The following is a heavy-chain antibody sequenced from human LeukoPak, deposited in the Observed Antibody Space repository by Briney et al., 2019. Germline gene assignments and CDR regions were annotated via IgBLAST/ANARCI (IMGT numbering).Heavy chain of an antibody. V-gene: IGHV4-61*08. CDR3: ARGPYSSRYDY. Sequence: SETLSLTCTVSGGSISSGGYYWSWIRQHPGKGLEWIGYIYYSGSTNYNPSLKSRVTMSVDTSKNQFSLNLSSVTAADTAVYYRARGPYSSRYDYWGQGTVVTVSS. CDR1: GGSISSGGYY. J-gene: IGHJ4*02. D-gene: IGHD6-13*01. CDR2: IYYSGST.